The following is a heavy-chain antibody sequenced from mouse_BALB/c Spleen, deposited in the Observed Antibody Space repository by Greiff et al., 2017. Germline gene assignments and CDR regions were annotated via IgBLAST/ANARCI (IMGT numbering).Heavy chain of an antibody. CDR3: ARDYGNPYWYFDV. CDR2: ISYSGST. CDR1: GYSITSDYA. V-gene: IGHV3-2*02. J-gene: IGHJ1*01. Sequence: EVQLQESGPGLVKPSQSLSLTCTVTGYSITSDYAWNWIRQFPGNKLEWMGYISYSGSTSYNPSLKSRISITRDTSKNQFFLQLNSVTTEDTATYYCARDYGNPYWYFDVWGAGTTVTVSS. D-gene: IGHD2-1*01.